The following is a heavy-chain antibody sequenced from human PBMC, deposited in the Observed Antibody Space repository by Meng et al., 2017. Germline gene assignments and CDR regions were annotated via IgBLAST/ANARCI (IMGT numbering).Heavy chain of an antibody. CDR2: INVDSGIT. J-gene: IGHJ4*02. CDR1: GYTLTSYG. D-gene: IGHD3-22*01. Sequence: QGQLVQSGAGVKKPGASVKGSCETSGYTLTSYGIHWVRQTPGQGLGWLGWINVDSGITNYAQKFQGRVTMTRDTSTRTGYMELSSLRSEDTATYYCATRGNPYHNCWGQGTLVTVSS. CDR3: ATRGNPYHNC. V-gene: IGHV1-18*01.